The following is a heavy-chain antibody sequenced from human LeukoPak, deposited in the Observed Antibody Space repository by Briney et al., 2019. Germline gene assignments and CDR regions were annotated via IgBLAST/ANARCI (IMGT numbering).Heavy chain of an antibody. J-gene: IGHJ4*02. CDR3: ARGDSLLWFGEPPGY. CDR1: GGSVSSGSYY. CDR2: IYYSGST. Sequence: PSETLSLTCTVSGGSVSSGSYYWSWIRQPPGKGLEWIGYIYYSGSTNYNPSLKSRVTISVDTSKNQFSLKLSSVIAADTAVYYCARGDSLLWFGEPPGYWGQGTLVTVSS. V-gene: IGHV4-61*01. D-gene: IGHD3-10*01.